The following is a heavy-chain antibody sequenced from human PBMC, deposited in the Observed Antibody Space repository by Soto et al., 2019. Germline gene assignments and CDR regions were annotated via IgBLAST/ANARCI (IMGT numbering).Heavy chain of an antibody. Sequence: VSCTSSGYSFTMYDSNWVRQAPRQGLEWMGWMNPNSGNTGYAQKFQGRVTMTRNTSISTAYMELSSLRSEDTAVYYCARDRSANYGDYADALDIWGQGATVPVS. V-gene: IGHV1-8*01. CDR3: ARDRSANYGDYADALDI. CDR1: GYSFTMYD. D-gene: IGHD4-17*01. J-gene: IGHJ3*02. CDR2: MNPNSGNT.